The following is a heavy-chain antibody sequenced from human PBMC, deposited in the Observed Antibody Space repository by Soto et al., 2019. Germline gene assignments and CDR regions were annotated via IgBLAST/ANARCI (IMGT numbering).Heavy chain of an antibody. CDR1: GGSISSYY. CDR2: IYYSGST. CDR3: ARGRIAAAGTRFDP. V-gene: IGHV4-59*01. Sequence: KPSETLSLTCTVSGGSISSYYWSWIRQPPGKGLEWIGYIYYSGSTNYNPSLKSRVTISVDTSKNQFSLKLSSVTAADTAVYYCARGRIAAAGTRFDPWGQGTLVTVSS. D-gene: IGHD6-13*01. J-gene: IGHJ5*02.